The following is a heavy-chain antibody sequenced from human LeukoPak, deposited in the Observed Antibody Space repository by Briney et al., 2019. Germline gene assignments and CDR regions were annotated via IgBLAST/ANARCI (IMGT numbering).Heavy chain of an antibody. J-gene: IGHJ3*02. V-gene: IGHV4-34*01. CDR2: INHSGST. Sequence: SETLSLTCAVYGGSFSGYYWSWIRQPPGKGLEWIGEINHSGSTNYNPSLKSRVTISVDTSKNQFSLKLSSVTAADTAVYYCANTLKEWQVLDAFDIWGQGTMVTVSS. CDR3: ANTLKEWQVLDAFDI. CDR1: GGSFSGYY. D-gene: IGHD6-19*01.